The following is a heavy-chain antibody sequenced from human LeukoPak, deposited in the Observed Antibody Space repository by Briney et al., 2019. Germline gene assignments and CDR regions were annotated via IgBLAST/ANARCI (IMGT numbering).Heavy chain of an antibody. CDR3: ARESVTGYQEDHMDV. CDR1: GGSISSDNYY. V-gene: IGHV4-39*07. J-gene: IGHJ6*03. Sequence: SETLTLTCTVSGGSISSDNYYWGWVRQSRGKGLEWIGCIYTSGSTNYNPSLKSRVTMSVDTSKNQFSLKLSSVTAADTAVYYCARESVTGYQEDHMDVWGKGTTVTISS. CDR2: IYTSGST. D-gene: IGHD2-2*01.